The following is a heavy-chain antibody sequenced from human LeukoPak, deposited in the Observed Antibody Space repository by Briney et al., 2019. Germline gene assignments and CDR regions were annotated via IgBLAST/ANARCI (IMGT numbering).Heavy chain of an antibody. CDR3: ARSFARGYSYMNAFDI. V-gene: IGHV1-2*02. Sequence: GASVKVSCKASGYTFINYGLSWMRQAPGQGLEWMGWINPNSGGTNYAQKFQGRVTMTRDTSISTAYMELSRLRSDDTAVYYCARSFARGYSYMNAFDIWGQGTMVTVSS. CDR1: GYTFINYG. CDR2: INPNSGGT. D-gene: IGHD5-18*01. J-gene: IGHJ3*02.